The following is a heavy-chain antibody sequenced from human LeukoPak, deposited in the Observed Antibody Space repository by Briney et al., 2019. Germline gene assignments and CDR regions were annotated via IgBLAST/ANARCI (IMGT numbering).Heavy chain of an antibody. CDR1: GYTFTSYD. Sequence: ASVKVSCTASGYTFTSYDINWVRQATGQGLEWVGWMNPNSGNTGYAQKFQGRVTMTRNTSISAAHMELSSLTSEDTALYYCATGQYDSSGYYLVVWGQGTLVTVSS. D-gene: IGHD3-22*01. CDR2: MNPNSGNT. J-gene: IGHJ4*02. CDR3: ATGQYDSSGYYLVV. V-gene: IGHV1-8*02.